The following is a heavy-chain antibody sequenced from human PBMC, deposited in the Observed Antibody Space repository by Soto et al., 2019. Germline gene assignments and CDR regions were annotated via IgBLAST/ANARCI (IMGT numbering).Heavy chain of an antibody. J-gene: IGHJ4*02. CDR1: GYTFTSYY. CDR2: INPSGGST. CDR3: ALSSSWYQIDY. V-gene: IGHV1-46*03. Sequence: ASVKVSCKASGYTFTSYYMHWVRQAPGQGLEWMGIINPSGGSTSYAQKFQGRVTMTRDTSTSTVYMELSSLRSEDTAVYYCALSSSWYQIDYWGQGTLVTVSS. D-gene: IGHD6-13*01.